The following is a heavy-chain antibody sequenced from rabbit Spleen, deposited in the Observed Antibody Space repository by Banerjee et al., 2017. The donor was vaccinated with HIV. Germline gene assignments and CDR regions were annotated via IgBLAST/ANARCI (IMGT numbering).Heavy chain of an antibody. Sequence: QQQLVESGGGLVKPGASLTLTCKASGVSFSSGFDMCWVRQAPGKGLEWIGYIDPIFGRTYYASWVNGRFTVSSHNAQNTLYLQLNSLTVADTATYFCVRDLGYDDASEKGYFNLWGPGTLVTVS. CDR1: GVSFSSGFD. CDR2: IDPIFGRT. D-gene: IGHD2-1*01. J-gene: IGHJ4*01. CDR3: VRDLGYDDASEKGYFNL. V-gene: IGHV1S43*01.